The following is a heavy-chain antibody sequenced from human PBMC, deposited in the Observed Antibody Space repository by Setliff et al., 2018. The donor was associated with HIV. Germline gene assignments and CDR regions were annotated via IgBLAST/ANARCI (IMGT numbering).Heavy chain of an antibody. Sequence: ASVKVSCKASGYSFTNYYIHWVRQAPGQGLEWMGKISPGGGSTSKEQKFQGRFTMTRDTSTSTVYMEPSSLRSEDTAVYYCARGPLVVPTHYYMDLWGKGTMVTVSS. V-gene: IGHV1-46*01. CDR2: ISPGGGST. CDR3: ARGPLVVPTHYYMDL. CDR1: GYSFTNYY. J-gene: IGHJ6*03. D-gene: IGHD3-22*01.